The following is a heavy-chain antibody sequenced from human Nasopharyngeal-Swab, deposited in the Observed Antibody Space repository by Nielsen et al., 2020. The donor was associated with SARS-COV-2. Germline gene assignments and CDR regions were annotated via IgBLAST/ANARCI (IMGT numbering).Heavy chain of an antibody. D-gene: IGHD6-13*01. Sequence: GGSLSLSCAASGFTFDDYAMHWVRQAPGKGLEWVSGISWNSGSIGYADSVKGRFTISRDNAKNSLYLQMNSLRAEDTALYYCAAGPPLYYYYYMDVWGKGTTVTVSS. CDR3: AAGPPLYYYYYMDV. V-gene: IGHV3-9*01. CDR2: ISWNSGSI. CDR1: GFTFDDYA. J-gene: IGHJ6*03.